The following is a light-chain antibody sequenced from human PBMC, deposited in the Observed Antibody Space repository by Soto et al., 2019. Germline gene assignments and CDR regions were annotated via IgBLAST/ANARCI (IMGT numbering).Light chain of an antibody. CDR2: GNS. Sequence: QSVLTQTPSVSGAPGQRVTISCTGSSSNIGAGYDVHWYPQLPGTAPKLLIYGNSNRPSGVPDRVSGSKSGTSASLAITGLQAEDEADYYCQSYDSSLSGSRVFGGGTKVTVL. CDR3: QSYDSSLSGSRV. V-gene: IGLV1-40*01. J-gene: IGLJ3*02. CDR1: SSNIGAGYD.